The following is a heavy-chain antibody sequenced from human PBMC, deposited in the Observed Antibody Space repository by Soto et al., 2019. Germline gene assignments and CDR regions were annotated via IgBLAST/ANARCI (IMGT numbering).Heavy chain of an antibody. Sequence: ASVTVSCTASVYTFTIYYILCVRQATGQGLEWMGIINPSGGSTSYAQKFQGRVTMTRDTSTSTVYMELSSLRSEDTAVYYCARHSQWLDAFDIWGQGTMVTGSS. CDR1: VYTFTIYY. CDR2: INPSGGST. CDR3: ARHSQWLDAFDI. V-gene: IGHV1-46*03. D-gene: IGHD6-19*01. J-gene: IGHJ3*02.